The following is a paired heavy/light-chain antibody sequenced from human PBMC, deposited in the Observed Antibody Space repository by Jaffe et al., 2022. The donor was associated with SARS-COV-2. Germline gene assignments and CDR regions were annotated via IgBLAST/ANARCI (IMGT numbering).Heavy chain of an antibody. Sequence: QLRLQESGPGLVTPSETLSLTCAVSAASVYNYNYYWGWIRQPPGKGLEWIGTIYYNGSTYYNPSLKSRLTISIDTSKNQFSLTMISVTAADTAVYYCARFSVNNPVYWGQGTLVTVSS. D-gene: IGHD1-1*01. CDR3: ARFSVNNPVY. CDR1: AASVYNYNYY. V-gene: IGHV4-39*01. CDR2: IYYNGST. J-gene: IGHJ4*02.
Light chain of an antibody. CDR3: AAWDDSLHGPV. CDR2: FDD. Sequence: QSVLTQPPSASEAPRQRVTISCSGSSSNIGKNAVNWYQQVPGKAPKVLIHFDDLVASGVSDRFSGSKTGTSASLAIRGLQSEDEAIYYCAAWDDSLHGPVFGGGTKLTVL. CDR1: SSNIGKNA. V-gene: IGLV1-36*01. J-gene: IGLJ3*02.